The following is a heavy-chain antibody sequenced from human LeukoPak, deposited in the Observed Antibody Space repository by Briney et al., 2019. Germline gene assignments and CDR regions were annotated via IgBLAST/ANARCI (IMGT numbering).Heavy chain of an antibody. V-gene: IGHV4-30-4*01. J-gene: IGHJ4*02. CDR2: IYNSGSA. CDR3: ARLQGGRSGYYPFDS. Sequence: PSETLSLTCTVSGGSISSGDYYWSWIRQPPGKGLEWFGYIYNSGSAYYNPSLRSRVTISVDTSKNQFPLKVSAVTAADTAVYYCARLQGGRSGYYPFDSWGQGALVTVSS. D-gene: IGHD3-22*01. CDR1: GGSISSGDYY.